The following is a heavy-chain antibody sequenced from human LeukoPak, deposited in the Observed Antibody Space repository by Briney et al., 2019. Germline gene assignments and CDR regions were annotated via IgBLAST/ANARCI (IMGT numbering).Heavy chain of an antibody. V-gene: IGHV3-7*01. CDR3: AKLLRDVTIYDF. CDR2: INQDESAK. CDR1: GFTFSRYW. Sequence: GGSLRLSCAASGFTFSRYWMSWVRQAPGKGLEWVASINQDESAKRYVDSVKGRFTISRDNTKNSLFLQMNSLRAEDAAFCYCAKLLRDVTIYDFWGHGTLVTVSS. D-gene: IGHD5-24*01. J-gene: IGHJ4*01.